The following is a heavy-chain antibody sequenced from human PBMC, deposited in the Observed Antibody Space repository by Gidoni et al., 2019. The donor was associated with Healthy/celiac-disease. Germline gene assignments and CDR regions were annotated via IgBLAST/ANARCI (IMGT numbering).Heavy chain of an antibody. Sequence: VQLQESGPGLVKPSETLSLTCTVSGGSISSYSWSWIRQPPGKGLEWIGYSYHTGSTHYNPSLKNRVTISVDTSKNQFSLKLSSVTAADTAVYYCARDDRPYYDLWSGSTYKDYWYFDLWGRGTLVTVSS. D-gene: IGHD3-3*01. CDR1: GGSISSYS. CDR3: ARDDRPYYDLWSGSTYKDYWYFDL. V-gene: IGHV4-59*01. J-gene: IGHJ2*01. CDR2: SYHTGST.